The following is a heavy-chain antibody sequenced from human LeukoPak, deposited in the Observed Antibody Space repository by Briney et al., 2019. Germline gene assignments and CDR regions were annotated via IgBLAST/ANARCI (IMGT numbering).Heavy chain of an antibody. J-gene: IGHJ4*02. D-gene: IGHD6-13*01. V-gene: IGHV3-74*01. CDR3: AKDKTSSWTFDY. CDR1: GFTFSSYW. CDR2: ISPDGSIT. Sequence: GGSLRLSCAASGFTFSSYWMHWFRQVPGKGLVWVSRISPDGSITGYADSVKGRFTISRDNSRDSLYLQMNSLRTEDTALYYCAKDKTSSWTFDYWGQGALVTVSS.